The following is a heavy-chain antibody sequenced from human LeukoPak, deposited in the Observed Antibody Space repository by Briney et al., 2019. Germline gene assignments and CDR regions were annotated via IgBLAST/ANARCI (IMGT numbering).Heavy chain of an antibody. J-gene: IGHJ5*02. CDR2: IYTSGST. CDR1: GGSISSYY. V-gene: IGHV4-4*07. D-gene: IGHD2-2*01. CDR3: ARDSEGYCSSTSCPNWFDP. Sequence: SETLSLTCTVSGGSISSYYWSWIRQPAGKGLEWIGRIYTSGSTNYNPSLKSRVTMSVDTSKNQFSLKLSSVTAADTAVYYCARDSEGYCSSTSCPNWFDPWGQGTLVTVSS.